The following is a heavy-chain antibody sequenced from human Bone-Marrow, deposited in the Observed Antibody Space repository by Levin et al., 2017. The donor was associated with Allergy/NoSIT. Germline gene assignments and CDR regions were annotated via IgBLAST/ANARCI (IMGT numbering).Heavy chain of an antibody. CDR3: TTDLLRLRWYYDL. D-gene: IGHD2-15*01. Sequence: GESLKISCAASGFTFSNAWMSWVRQVPGKGLEWVGRIKSKGDDETRDYATPVRGRFTIARDESTNTLYLQMNSLKTEDTAVYYCTTDLLRLRWYYDLWGRGTLVTVSS. CDR2: IKSKGDDETR. J-gene: IGHJ2*01. CDR1: GFTFSNAW. V-gene: IGHV3-15*01.